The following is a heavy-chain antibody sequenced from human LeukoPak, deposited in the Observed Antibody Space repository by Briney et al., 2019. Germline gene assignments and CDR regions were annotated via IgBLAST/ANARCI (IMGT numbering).Heavy chain of an antibody. J-gene: IGHJ3*02. D-gene: IGHD5-18*01. Sequence: GGSLRLSCVASGFTFGSYLMHWVRQDPRKGLVWFSRINGDGRNINYADSVRGRFTISRDNSKNTLYLQMNSLRAEDTAVYYCAREKGYGSKGDAFDIWGQGTMVTVSS. CDR3: AREKGYGSKGDAFDI. CDR2: INGDGRNI. V-gene: IGHV3-74*01. CDR1: GFTFGSYL.